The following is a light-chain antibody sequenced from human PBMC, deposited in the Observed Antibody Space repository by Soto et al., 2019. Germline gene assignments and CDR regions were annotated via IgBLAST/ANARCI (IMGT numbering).Light chain of an antibody. J-gene: IGKJ5*01. Sequence: AIRMTQSPSSFSASTGDRVSITCRATQDIGTYLAWYQQIPGKAPELLIYAASTLQSGVPSRFSGSGSGTDFTLTISCLQSEDFATYYCQQYYSFPITFGQGTRLEIK. CDR2: AAS. CDR3: QQYYSFPIT. V-gene: IGKV1-8*01. CDR1: QDIGTY.